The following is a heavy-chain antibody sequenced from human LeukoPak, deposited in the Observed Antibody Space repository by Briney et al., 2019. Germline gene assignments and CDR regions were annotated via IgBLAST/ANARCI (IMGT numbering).Heavy chain of an antibody. Sequence: PGGSLRLSCAASGFTFSSYAMSWVRQAPGKGLEWASAISGSGGSTYYADSVKGRFTISRDNSKNTLYLQMNSLRAEDTAVYYCAKSAGDYDSSGYYLSNWFDPWGQGTLVTVSS. CDR3: AKSAGDYDSSGYYLSNWFDP. CDR2: ISGSGGST. J-gene: IGHJ5*02. D-gene: IGHD3-22*01. V-gene: IGHV3-23*01. CDR1: GFTFSSYA.